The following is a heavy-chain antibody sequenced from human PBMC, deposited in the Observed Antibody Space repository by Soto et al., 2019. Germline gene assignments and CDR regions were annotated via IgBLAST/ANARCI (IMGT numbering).Heavy chain of an antibody. V-gene: IGHV4-30-4*08. Sequence: PSETLSLTCTVSGGSISSGGYYWSWIRQHPGKGLEWIGYIYYSGSTYYNPSLKSRVTISVDTSKNQFSLKLSSVTAADTAVYYCARGLFLVRLLRFDWFDPWGQGTLVTVSS. J-gene: IGHJ5*02. CDR2: IYYSGST. D-gene: IGHD2-15*01. CDR1: GGSISSGGYY. CDR3: ARGLFLVRLLRFDWFDP.